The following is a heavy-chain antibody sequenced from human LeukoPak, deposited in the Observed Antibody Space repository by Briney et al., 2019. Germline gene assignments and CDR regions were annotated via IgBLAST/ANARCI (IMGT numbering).Heavy chain of an antibody. D-gene: IGHD3-9*01. V-gene: IGHV3-23*01. CDR1: GFTFSSYG. CDR2: ISGSGGST. J-gene: IGHJ4*02. Sequence: SGGSLRLSCVVSGFTFSSYGMSWVRQAPGKGLEWVSAISGSGGSTYYADSVKGRFTISRDNSKNTLYLQMNSLRAEDTAVYYCAKDRRTIRYFDWSIDYWGQGTLVTVSS. CDR3: AKDRRTIRYFDWSIDY.